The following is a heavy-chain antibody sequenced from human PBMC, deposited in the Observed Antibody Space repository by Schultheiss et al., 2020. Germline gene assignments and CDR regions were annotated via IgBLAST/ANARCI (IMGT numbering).Heavy chain of an antibody. J-gene: IGHJ4*02. CDR3: AKDSRRRAAAGSVDY. D-gene: IGHD6-13*01. CDR1: GYAFSSYG. V-gene: IGHV3-30*18. Sequence: GGSLRLSCAASGYAFSSYGMHWVRQAPGKGLEWVAVISYDGSNKYYADSVKGRFTISRDNSKNTLYLQMNSLRAEDTALYYCAKDSRRRAAAGSVDYWGQGTLVTVSS. CDR2: ISYDGSNK.